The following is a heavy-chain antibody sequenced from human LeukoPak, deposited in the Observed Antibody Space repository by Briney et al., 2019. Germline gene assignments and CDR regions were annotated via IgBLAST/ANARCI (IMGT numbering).Heavy chain of an antibody. J-gene: IGHJ4*02. Sequence: GGSLRLSWAAAGFTFSSYGMHWVRQAPGKGLEWVAVISYDGRNKYIADAVKGRFTISRDNSKNTLYLQMSSLRAEDTAVYYCAKDASTGGADYYFDYWGQGTLVTVSS. CDR1: GFTFSSYG. V-gene: IGHV3-30*18. CDR2: ISYDGRNK. CDR3: AKDASTGGADYYFDY. D-gene: IGHD1-14*01.